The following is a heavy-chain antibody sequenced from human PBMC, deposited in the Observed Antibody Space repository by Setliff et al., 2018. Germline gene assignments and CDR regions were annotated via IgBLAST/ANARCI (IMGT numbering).Heavy chain of an antibody. D-gene: IGHD2-8*01. V-gene: IGHV4-38-2*02. CDR2: VSFFGSA. Sequence: SETLSLTCAVSGYSINSDCFWGWIRQPPGKGLEWIGSVSFFGSAYYNPSLQSRGAISLDTSRNQFSLELSSVTAADTAVYYCARDPGVHSGTWCLDSWGQGTQVTVS. CDR1: GYSINSDCF. CDR3: ARDPGVHSGTWCLDS. J-gene: IGHJ4*02.